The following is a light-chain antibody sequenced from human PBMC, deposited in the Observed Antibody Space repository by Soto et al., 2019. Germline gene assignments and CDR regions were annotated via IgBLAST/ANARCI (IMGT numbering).Light chain of an antibody. CDR2: GTS. CDR3: QHYGSSIYT. CDR1: QSVDSSY. V-gene: IGKV3-20*01. Sequence: ENVLTQSPGTLSLSPGERATLSCRASQSVDSSYLAWYQQKPGQAPRLLIYGTSSSATGIPDRFSGSGSGTDFTLTINRLEHEDFAVYYCQHYGSSIYTFGQGTKLEIQ. J-gene: IGKJ2*01.